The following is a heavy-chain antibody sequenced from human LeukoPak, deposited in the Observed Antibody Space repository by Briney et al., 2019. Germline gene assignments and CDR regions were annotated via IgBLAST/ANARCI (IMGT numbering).Heavy chain of an antibody. CDR3: ATVTTVTNYWYFDL. CDR1: GGTFSSYA. V-gene: IGHV1-69*05. Sequence: SVKVSCKASGGTFSSYAISWVRQAPGQGLEWMGGIIPIFGTANYAQKFQGRVTITTDESTSTAYMELSSLRSEDTAVYYCATVTTVTNYWYFDLWGRGTLVTVSS. J-gene: IGHJ2*01. CDR2: IIPIFGTA. D-gene: IGHD4-17*01.